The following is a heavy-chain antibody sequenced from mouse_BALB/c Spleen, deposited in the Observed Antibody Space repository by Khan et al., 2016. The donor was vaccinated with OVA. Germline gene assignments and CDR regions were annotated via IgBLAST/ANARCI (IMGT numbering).Heavy chain of an antibody. J-gene: IGHJ3*01. CDR1: GYTFTSYW. CDR2: IYPGSDSI. V-gene: IGHV1S22*01. D-gene: IGHD2-1*01. CDR3: TRGGYFGKSLFAY. Sequence: LQQPGSALVRPGASVKLSCKASGYTFTSYWMHWVKQRHGQGLEWIGNIYPGSDSINYDEKFKSKGKLTVDTSSSTAYINLSSLTSEDSAVYYCTRGGYFGKSLFAYWGQGTLVPVSA.